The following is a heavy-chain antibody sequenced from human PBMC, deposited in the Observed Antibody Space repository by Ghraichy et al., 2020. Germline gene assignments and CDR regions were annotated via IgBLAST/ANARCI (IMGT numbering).Heavy chain of an antibody. D-gene: IGHD3-16*01. J-gene: IGHJ6*02. Sequence: GGSLRLSCAVSGFAFSNYGMHWVRQAPGKGLEWVAVISYDGRNEYYADSVKGRFTISRDNSKYTLYLQMNSLRAEDTAVYYCAKDPRDLGLSHFYAMDVWGQGTTVTVSS. CDR2: ISYDGRNE. V-gene: IGHV3-30*18. CDR1: GFAFSNYG. CDR3: AKDPRDLGLSHFYAMDV.